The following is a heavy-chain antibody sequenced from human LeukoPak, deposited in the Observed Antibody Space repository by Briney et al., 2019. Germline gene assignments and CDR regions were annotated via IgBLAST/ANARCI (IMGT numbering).Heavy chain of an antibody. J-gene: IGHJ4*02. V-gene: IGHV3-30*04. D-gene: IGHD6-19*01. CDR2: ISYDGSNK. Sequence: GGSLRLSCAASGFSVSSYAIHWVRQAPGKGLEWVAVISYDGSNKYYADSVKGRFTISRDNSKNTLYLQMNSLRAEDTAVYYCAKDRIAVAGGNYFDYWGQGTLVTVSS. CDR3: AKDRIAVAGGNYFDY. CDR1: GFSVSSYA.